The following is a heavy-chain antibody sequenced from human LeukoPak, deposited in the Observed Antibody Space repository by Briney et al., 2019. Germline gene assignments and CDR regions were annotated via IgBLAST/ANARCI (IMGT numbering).Heavy chain of an antibody. J-gene: IGHJ4*02. Sequence: SETLSLTCTVSGGSISSYYSSWIRQPPGKGLEWSGYIFYSGSTNYNPSLKSRVPMSVDTSKSQFSQKLRSVTAADTAVYYCARAPRDSSSSNYMRRFDYWGQGTLVTVSS. D-gene: IGHD3-22*01. CDR2: IFYSGST. CDR3: ARAPRDSSSSNYMRRFDY. V-gene: IGHV4-59*08. CDR1: GGSISSYY.